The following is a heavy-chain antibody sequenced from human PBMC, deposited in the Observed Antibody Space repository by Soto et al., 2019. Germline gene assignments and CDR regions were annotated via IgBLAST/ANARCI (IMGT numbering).Heavy chain of an antibody. CDR1: GGSISSSSYY. CDR3: ARHFRRYCSSTSCYDWFDP. J-gene: IGHJ5*02. CDR2: IYYSGST. V-gene: IGHV4-39*01. D-gene: IGHD2-2*01. Sequence: SETLSLTCTVSGGSISSSSYYWGWIRQPPGKGLEWIGSIYYSGSTYDNPSLKSRVTVSVDTSKNQFSLKLSSVTAADTAVYYCARHFRRYCSSTSCYDWFDPWGQGTLVTVSS.